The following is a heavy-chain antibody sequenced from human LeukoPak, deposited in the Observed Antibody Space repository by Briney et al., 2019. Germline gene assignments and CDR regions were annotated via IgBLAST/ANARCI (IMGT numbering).Heavy chain of an antibody. Sequence: PGGSLRLSCAASGFTFSSYGMHWVRQAPAKGLEWVAFIRYDGSNKYYADSVKGRFTISRDNSKNTLYLQMNSLRAEDTAVYYCAKDQMYYDFWSGNDWDAFDIWGQGTMVTVSS. D-gene: IGHD3-3*01. V-gene: IGHV3-30*02. CDR1: GFTFSSYG. CDR3: AKDQMYYDFWSGNDWDAFDI. CDR2: IRYDGSNK. J-gene: IGHJ3*02.